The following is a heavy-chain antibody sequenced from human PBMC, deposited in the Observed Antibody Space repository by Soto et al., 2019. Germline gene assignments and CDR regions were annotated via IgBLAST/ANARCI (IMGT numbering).Heavy chain of an antibody. J-gene: IGHJ6*02. D-gene: IGHD3-3*01. CDR2: INHSGST. CDR1: GGSFSGYY. V-gene: IGHV4-34*01. Sequence: PSETLSLTCAVYGGSFSGYYWSWIRQPPGKGLEWIGEINHSGSTNYNPSLKSRVTISVDTSKNQFSLKLSSVTAADTAVYYCARAKYYDFWSGYYIAYYYYGMDVWGQGTTVTVSS. CDR3: ARAKYYDFWSGYYIAYYYYGMDV.